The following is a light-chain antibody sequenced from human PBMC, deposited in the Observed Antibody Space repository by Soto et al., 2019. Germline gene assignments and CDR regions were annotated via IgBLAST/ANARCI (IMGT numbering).Light chain of an antibody. CDR1: RSNIGSNT. J-gene: IGLJ1*01. CDR2: ANN. V-gene: IGLV1-44*01. Sequence: QSVLTQPPSSSGPPGQRVTISCSGSRSNIGSNTVTWYPQLPGTAPKLLITANNQRPSGVPYRFSGSKSGTSAALAISGLQSAYADYYCSPGEVSLNGYVFCSGTKLTVL. CDR3: SPGEVSLNGYV.